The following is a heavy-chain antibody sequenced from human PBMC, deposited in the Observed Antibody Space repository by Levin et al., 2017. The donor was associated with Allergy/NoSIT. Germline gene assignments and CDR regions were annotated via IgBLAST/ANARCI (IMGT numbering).Heavy chain of an antibody. J-gene: IGHJ5*02. V-gene: IGHV4-59*01. CDR1: GASLSDNY. CDR2: IYYSGNT. Sequence: PSETLSLTCTVSGASLSDNYWTWIRQPPGKGLEWIGFIYYSGNTNYNPSLKTRATISADPSKNQFSLKINSVTAADTAVYYCARVDWGIRGDTENWFDPWGQGTLVTVSS. CDR3: ARVDWGIRGDTENWFDP. D-gene: IGHD2-21*01.